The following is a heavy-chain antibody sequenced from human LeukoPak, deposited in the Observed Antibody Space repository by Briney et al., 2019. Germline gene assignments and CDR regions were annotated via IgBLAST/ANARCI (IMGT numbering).Heavy chain of an antibody. J-gene: IGHJ4*02. D-gene: IGHD3-10*01. CDR2: INHSGGT. Sequence: SETLSLTCAVYGGSFSGYYWSWIRQPPGKGLEWIGEINHSGGTNYNPSLKSRVTISIDTSKNQFSLKLSSVTAADTAVYYCARRGRYGSGSYLDYWGQGTLVTVSS. CDR3: ARRGRYGSGSYLDY. V-gene: IGHV4-34*01. CDR1: GGSFSGYY.